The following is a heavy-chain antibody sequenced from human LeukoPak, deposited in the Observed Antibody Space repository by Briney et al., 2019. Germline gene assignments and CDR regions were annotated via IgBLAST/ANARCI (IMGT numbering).Heavy chain of an antibody. Sequence: ASVKVSCKTSGYTFTSYYIHWVRQAPGQGLEWMGYIHPKTGGTKFAQQFRGRFTMTRDTSITTAYMELSGLTSGDTAIYYCARIEGGANSRYDWGQGTLVTVSS. J-gene: IGHJ4*02. CDR1: GYTFTSYY. CDR3: ARIEGGANSRYD. V-gene: IGHV1-2*02. D-gene: IGHD6-13*01. CDR2: IHPKTGGT.